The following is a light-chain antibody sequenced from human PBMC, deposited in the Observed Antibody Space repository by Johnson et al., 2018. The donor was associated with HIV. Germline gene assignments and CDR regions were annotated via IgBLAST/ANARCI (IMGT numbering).Light chain of an antibody. CDR2: DNN. Sequence: TQPPSVSAAPGQKVTISCSGSSSNIGNNYVSWYQQLPGTAPKLLIYDNNKRPSGIPARFSGSKSGTSATLGITGLQTGDEADYYCGTWDSSLSAYVFGSGTKVTVL. V-gene: IGLV1-51*01. J-gene: IGLJ1*01. CDR3: GTWDSSLSAYV. CDR1: SSNIGNNY.